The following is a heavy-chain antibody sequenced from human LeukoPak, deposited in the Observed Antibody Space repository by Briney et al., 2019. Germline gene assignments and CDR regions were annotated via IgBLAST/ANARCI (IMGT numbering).Heavy chain of an antibody. CDR2: IYYSGST. CDR3: ARHSGYSYGYAYYYYYMDV. V-gene: IGHV4-39*01. CDR1: GGSISSSSYY. D-gene: IGHD5-18*01. Sequence: SETLSLTCTVSGGSISSSSYYWGWIRQPPGKGLEWVGSIYYSGSTYYNPSLKSRVTISVDPSKNQFSLKLSSVTAADTAVYYCARHSGYSYGYAYYYYYMDVWGKGTTVTVSS. J-gene: IGHJ6*03.